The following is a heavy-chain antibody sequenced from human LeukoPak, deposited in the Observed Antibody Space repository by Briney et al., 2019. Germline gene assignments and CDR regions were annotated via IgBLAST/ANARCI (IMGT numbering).Heavy chain of an antibody. Sequence: GGSLRLSCAASGFTFDDYAMHWVRQAPGKGLEWVSGISWNSGSIGYADSVKGRFTISRDNAKNSLYLQMNSLRAEDTALYYCATEQSGGMDVWGQGTTVTVSS. J-gene: IGHJ6*02. V-gene: IGHV3-9*01. CDR1: GFTFDDYA. CDR3: ATEQSGGMDV. CDR2: ISWNSGSI.